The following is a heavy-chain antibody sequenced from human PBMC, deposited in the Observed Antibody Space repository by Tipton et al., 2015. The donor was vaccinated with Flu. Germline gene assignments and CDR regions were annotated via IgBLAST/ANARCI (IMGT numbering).Heavy chain of an antibody. CDR1: GGSVSGHY. CDR3: ARHGGYYFDY. V-gene: IGHV4-34*01. CDR2: INHSGRT. J-gene: IGHJ4*02. D-gene: IGHD4-23*01. Sequence: TLSLTCAVYGGSVSGHYWSWIRQPPGKGLEWIREINHSGRTNYNPSLKSRVTISVDTSKNQFSLKLSSVNAADTAVYYCARHGGYYFDYWGQGTLVTVS.